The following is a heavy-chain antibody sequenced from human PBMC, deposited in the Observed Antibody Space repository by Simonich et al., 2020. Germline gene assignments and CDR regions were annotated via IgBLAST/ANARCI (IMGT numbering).Heavy chain of an antibody. Sequence: EVQLVESGGGLVKPGGFLRLLCAASGFTLISYSLNWVRQAPGKGLEWVSSISSSSSYIYYAASVKGRFTITRDNAKNSLYLQMNSLRAEDTAVYYCARANERDYWGQGTLVTVSS. CDR1: GFTLISYS. V-gene: IGHV3-21*01. CDR3: ARANERDY. CDR2: ISSSSSYI. J-gene: IGHJ4*02. D-gene: IGHD1-1*01.